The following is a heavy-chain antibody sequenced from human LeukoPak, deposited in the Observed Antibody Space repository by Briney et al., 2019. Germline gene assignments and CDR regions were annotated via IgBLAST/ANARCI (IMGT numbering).Heavy chain of an antibody. D-gene: IGHD6-19*01. CDR3: ARLPSTQWLTEFLD. V-gene: IGHV4-59*01. CDR2: IYYSGSA. J-gene: IGHJ4*02. CDR1: GGSISSYY. Sequence: PSETPSLTCTVSGGSISSYYWSWIRQPPGKGLEWIGYIYYSGSANYNPSLKSRVTISVDTSKNQFSLKLSSVTAADTAVYYCARLPSTQWLTEFLDWGQGTLVTVSS.